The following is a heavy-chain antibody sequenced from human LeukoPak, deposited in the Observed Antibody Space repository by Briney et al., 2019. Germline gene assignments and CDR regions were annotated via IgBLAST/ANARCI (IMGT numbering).Heavy chain of an antibody. D-gene: IGHD6-13*01. CDR3: AKMAGYNSRFDY. V-gene: IGHV3-23*01. CDR2: IFGYGGST. Sequence: PGGSLRLSCAASGFTFSSYAMSWVRQAPGKGLEWVSTIFGYGGSTYYADSVEGRFTISRDNSKNTLYLQLNSLTVEDTATYYCAKMAGYNSRFDYWGQGTLVTVAS. J-gene: IGHJ4*02. CDR1: GFTFSSYA.